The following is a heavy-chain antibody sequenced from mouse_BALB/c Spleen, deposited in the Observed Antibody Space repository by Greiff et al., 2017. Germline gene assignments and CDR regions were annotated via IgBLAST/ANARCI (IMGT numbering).Heavy chain of an antibody. V-gene: IGHV5-17*02. CDR1: GFTFSSFG. J-gene: IGHJ2*01. CDR3: ARSPYDYGFDY. D-gene: IGHD2-4*01. CDR2: ISSGSSTI. Sequence: DVHLVESGGGLVQPGGSRKLSCAASGFTFSSFGMHWVRQAPEKGLEWVAYISSGSSTIYYADTVKGRFTISRDNPKNTLFLQMTSLRSEDTAMYYCARSPYDYGFDYWGQGTTLTVSS.